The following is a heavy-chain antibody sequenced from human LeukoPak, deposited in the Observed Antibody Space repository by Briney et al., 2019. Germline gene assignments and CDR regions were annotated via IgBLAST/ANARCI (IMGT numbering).Heavy chain of an antibody. CDR2: INHSGST. CDR3: ARGVHYGDSGGGYHFDY. J-gene: IGHJ4*02. CDR1: GGSFSGYY. V-gene: IGHV4-34*01. D-gene: IGHD4-17*01. Sequence: SETLSLTCAVYGGSFSGYYWSWIRQPPGKGLEWIGEINHSGSTNYNPSLKSRVTISVDTSKNQFSPKLSSVTAADTAVYYCARGVHYGDSGGGYHFDYWGQGTLVTVSS.